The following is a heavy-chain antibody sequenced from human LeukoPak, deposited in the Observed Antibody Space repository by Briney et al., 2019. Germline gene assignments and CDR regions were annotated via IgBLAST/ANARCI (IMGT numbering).Heavy chain of an antibody. CDR1: GGSISSYY. D-gene: IGHD6-6*01. V-gene: IGHV4-59*08. J-gene: IGHJ3*02. CDR2: IYYSGST. Sequence: SETLSLTCTVSGGSISSYYWSWIRQPPGKGLEWIGYIYYSGSTNYNPSLKSRVTISVDTSKNQFPLKLSSVTAADTAVYYCARYSAYSCSSSAFDIWGQGTMVTVSS. CDR3: ARYSAYSCSSSAFDI.